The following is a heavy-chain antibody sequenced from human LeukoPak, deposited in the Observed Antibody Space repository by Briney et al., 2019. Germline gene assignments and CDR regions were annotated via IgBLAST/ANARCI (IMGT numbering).Heavy chain of an antibody. CDR2: INSDGSST. V-gene: IGHV3-74*01. Sequence: PGGSLRLFCAASGFTFSSYWMHWVRQAPGKGLVWVSRINSDGSSTSYADSVKGRFTISRDNAKNTLYLQMNSLRAEDTALYYCARAVGGYGQANWFDPWGQGTLVTVSS. CDR1: GFTFSSYW. CDR3: ARAVGGYGQANWFDP. D-gene: IGHD5-12*01. J-gene: IGHJ5*02.